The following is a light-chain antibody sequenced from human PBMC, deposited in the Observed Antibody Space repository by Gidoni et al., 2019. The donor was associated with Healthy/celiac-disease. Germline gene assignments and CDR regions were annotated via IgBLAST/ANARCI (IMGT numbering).Light chain of an antibody. CDR3: QQYDNCRIT. J-gene: IGKJ3*01. CDR2: DAS. Sequence: DIQMTQSPSSLSASVGDRVTITCQASQDISNYLNWYQQKPGKAPKLLIYDASNLETGVPSRFSGSGAGTDFTFTISSLQPEDSATYYCQQYDNCRITFGPGTKVDIK. CDR1: QDISNY. V-gene: IGKV1-33*01.